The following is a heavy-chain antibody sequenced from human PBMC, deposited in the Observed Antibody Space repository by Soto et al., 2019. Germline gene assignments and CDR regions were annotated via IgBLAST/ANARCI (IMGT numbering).Heavy chain of an antibody. D-gene: IGHD1-26*01. Sequence: QVQLVQSGSASMQPGATVKVSCKGSGYNFNSHSRNWLRQAPGQGLEWMGWINPNTGNPTYEQGFTGRFVFSVDTSVSTVYLQIFRLKADDSDVYSCARERASGSVDYCGQGTLVTVSS. J-gene: IGHJ4*02. CDR1: GYNFNSHS. CDR3: ARERASGSVDY. CDR2: INPNTGNP. V-gene: IGHV7-4-1*01.